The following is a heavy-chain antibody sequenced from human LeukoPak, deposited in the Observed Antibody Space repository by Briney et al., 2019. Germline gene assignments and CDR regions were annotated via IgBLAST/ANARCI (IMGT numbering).Heavy chain of an antibody. CDR3: AELGITMIGGV. D-gene: IGHD3-10*02. CDR1: GFTFSSYS. V-gene: IGHV3-48*01. Sequence: GGSLRLSCEASGFTFSSYSMNWVRQAPGKGLEWISYISTSTTTIYYANSVKGRFTISRDNAKNTLYLQMNSLRAEDTAVYYCAELGITMIGGVWGKGTTVTISS. CDR2: ISTSTTTI. J-gene: IGHJ6*04.